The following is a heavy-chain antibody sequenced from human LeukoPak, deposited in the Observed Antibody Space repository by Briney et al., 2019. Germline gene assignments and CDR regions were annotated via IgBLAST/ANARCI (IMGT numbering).Heavy chain of an antibody. CDR1: GGTFSSYA. Sequence: SVKVSCKSSGGTFSSYAISWVRQAPGQGLEWMGGIIPIFGTANYAQKFQGRVTITTDESTSTAYMELSSLRSEDTAMYYSAGAPGRKAIAAPPSYFDYWGRGTLVTVSS. J-gene: IGHJ4*02. CDR2: IIPIFGTA. CDR3: AGAPGRKAIAAPPSYFDY. V-gene: IGHV1-69*05. D-gene: IGHD6-6*01.